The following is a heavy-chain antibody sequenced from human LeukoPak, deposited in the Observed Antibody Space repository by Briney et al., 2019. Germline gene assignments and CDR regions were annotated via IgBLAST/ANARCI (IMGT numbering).Heavy chain of an antibody. D-gene: IGHD3-16*01. CDR1: GGSISGFH. J-gene: IGHJ3*01. CDR3: ARHLPFSVTGGDDAFDV. V-gene: IGHV4-59*08. Sequence: SETLSLTCTVSGGSISGFHWSWIRQPPGKGLEWIDSMYYSGSTTYNPSLKSRVTTSADTTNNQFSLTLTSLTAADTAVYYCARHLPFSVTGGDDAFDVWGPGTRVTVS. CDR2: MYYSGST.